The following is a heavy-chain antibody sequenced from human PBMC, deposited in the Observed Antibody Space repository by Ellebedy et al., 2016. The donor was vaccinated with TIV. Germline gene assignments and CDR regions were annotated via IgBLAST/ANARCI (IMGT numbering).Heavy chain of an antibody. J-gene: IGHJ5*02. D-gene: IGHD3-10*01. CDR2: IYNTGRT. V-gene: IGHV4-59*01. Sequence: SETLSLXXAVSGGSIRSYYWNWIRQPPGKGLEWIGYIYNTGRTNYNPSLKSRVTISVDTSKNQFSLKLNSVTAADTAVYYCARDEGLFGNWFDPWGQGTLVTVSS. CDR3: ARDEGLFGNWFDP. CDR1: GGSIRSYY.